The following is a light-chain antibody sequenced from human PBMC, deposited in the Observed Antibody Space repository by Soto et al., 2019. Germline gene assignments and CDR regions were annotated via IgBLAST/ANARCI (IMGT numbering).Light chain of an antibody. CDR1: SDDVGAYDH. CDR2: EVT. J-gene: IGLJ2*01. V-gene: IGLV2-14*01. CDR3: SSYTGSSTLV. Sequence: QSALTQPASVSGSPGQSITISCTGTSDDVGAYDHVSWYQHHPGKAPKLMIYEVTNRPSGVSNRFPGSKSGNTASLTISGLQAEDEADYFCSSYTGSSTLVFGGGTKVTVL.